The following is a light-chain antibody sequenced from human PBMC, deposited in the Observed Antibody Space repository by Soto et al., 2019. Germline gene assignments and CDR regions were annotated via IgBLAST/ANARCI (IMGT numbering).Light chain of an antibody. V-gene: IGKV1-5*01. CDR2: GAS. CDR3: QQYHTYPWT. Sequence: DIQMTQSPSTLSASIGDRVTITCRASQSISSWLVWYQQKSGKAPKLLIYGASILESVVPSRFSDTESGTEFTLTIGSPQPDDFATYYCQQYHTYPWTFGQGTKVEV. CDR1: QSISSW. J-gene: IGKJ1*01.